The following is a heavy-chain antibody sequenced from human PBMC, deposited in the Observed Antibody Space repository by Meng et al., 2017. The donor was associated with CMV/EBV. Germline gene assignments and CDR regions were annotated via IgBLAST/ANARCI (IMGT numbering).Heavy chain of an antibody. CDR1: GGSISSGGYY. D-gene: IGHD2-15*01. J-gene: IGHJ5*02. CDR2: IYYSGST. V-gene: IGHV4-31*03. Sequence: LRLSCTVSGGSISSGGYYWSWIRQRPGKGLEWIGYIYYSGSTYYNPSLKSRVTISVDTSKNQFSLKLSSVTAADTAVYYCARLSGGNWFDPWGQGTLVAVSS. CDR3: ARLSGGNWFDP.